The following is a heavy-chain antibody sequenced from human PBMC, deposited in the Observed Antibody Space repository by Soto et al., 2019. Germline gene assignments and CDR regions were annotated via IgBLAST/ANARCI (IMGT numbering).Heavy chain of an antibody. CDR3: ARGREHSSSSAQDFDY. Sequence: SETLSLTCAVYGGSFSGYYWSWIRQPPGKGLEWIGEINHSGSTNYNPSLKSRVTISVDTSKNQFSLKLSSVTAADTAVYYCARGREHSSSSAQDFDYWGQGTLVTVSS. D-gene: IGHD6-6*01. V-gene: IGHV4-34*01. CDR2: INHSGST. CDR1: GGSFSGYY. J-gene: IGHJ4*02.